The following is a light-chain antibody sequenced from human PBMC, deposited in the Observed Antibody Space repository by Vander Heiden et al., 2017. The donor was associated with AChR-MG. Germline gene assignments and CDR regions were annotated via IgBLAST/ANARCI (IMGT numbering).Light chain of an antibody. V-gene: IGKV1-39*01. CDR1: QTITTY. J-gene: IGKJ1*01. CDR2: GAS. Sequence: DIQMTQSPSSLSASVGDRVTITCRTSQTITTYLNWYQQRPGKAPKLLIYGASSLQSGLPSRFSGSGSATDFTLTISRLQPEDFATYYCQQDDYAPWTFGQGTNVEIK. CDR3: QQDDYAPWT.